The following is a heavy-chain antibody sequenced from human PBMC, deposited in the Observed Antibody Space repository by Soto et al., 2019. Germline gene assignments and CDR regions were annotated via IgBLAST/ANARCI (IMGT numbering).Heavy chain of an antibody. CDR1: GGSFSGYY. V-gene: IGHV4-34*01. D-gene: IGHD6-19*01. Sequence: PSETLSLTCAVYGGSFSGYYLSWIRQPPGKGLEWIGEINHSGSTNYNPSLKSRVTISVDTSKNQFSLKLSSVTAADTAVYYCARVCQWLVRYFDYWGQGTLVTVSS. CDR2: INHSGST. J-gene: IGHJ4*02. CDR3: ARVCQWLVRYFDY.